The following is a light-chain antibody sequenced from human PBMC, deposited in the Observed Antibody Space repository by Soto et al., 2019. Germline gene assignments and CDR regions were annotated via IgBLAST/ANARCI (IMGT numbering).Light chain of an antibody. CDR1: SSDVGGYNY. CDR2: DVD. CDR3: SSYTSSSTVV. V-gene: IGLV2-14*01. J-gene: IGLJ2*01. Sequence: QSVLTQPASVSGSPGQSITISCTGTSSDVGGYNYVSWYQQHPGKAPKLMIYDVDNRPSGVSNRFSGSRSGNTASLTISGLQAEDEADDYCSSYTSSSTVVFGGGTKLTVL.